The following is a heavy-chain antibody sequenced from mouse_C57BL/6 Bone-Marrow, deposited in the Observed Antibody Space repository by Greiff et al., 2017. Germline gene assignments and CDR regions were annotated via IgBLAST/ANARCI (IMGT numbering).Heavy chain of an antibody. CDR1: GYTFTSYW. V-gene: IGHV1-52*01. CDR2: IDPSDSET. J-gene: IGHJ2*01. CDR3: GRGRGYFDY. Sequence: QVQLQQPGAELVRPGSSVKLSCKASGYTFTSYWMHWVKQRPIQGLEWIGNIDPSDSETHYNQKFKDKATLTADKSASTAYMQLSSLTSEDSAVYYCGRGRGYFDYWGQGTTLTVSS.